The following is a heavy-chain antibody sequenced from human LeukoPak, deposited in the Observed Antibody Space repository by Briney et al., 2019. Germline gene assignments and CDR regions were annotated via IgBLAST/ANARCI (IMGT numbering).Heavy chain of an antibody. Sequence: GGSLRLSCAASGLTFSNYWMHRVRQAPGTGLVWGSASNIDGSSTNYADSVKGRFPISRDHANSTLYLQMNSLRAEDTAVYYCARELTKNGGRYLDYWGERTLVTVSS. V-gene: IGHV3-74*01. D-gene: IGHD7-27*01. CDR3: ARELTKNGGRYLDY. CDR1: GLTFSNYW. CDR2: SNIDGSST. J-gene: IGHJ4*02.